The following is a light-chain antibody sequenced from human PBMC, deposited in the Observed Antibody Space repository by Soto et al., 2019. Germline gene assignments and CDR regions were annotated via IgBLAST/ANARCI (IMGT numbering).Light chain of an antibody. CDR3: QQYDFWPRT. Sequence: EVVMTQSPATPSVSPGESATLSCRASQSISSSKLAWYQQNPGQAPRLLLYGVSNRATGVPARFSGSGSGTEFTLTISSLQSEDFAVYYCQQYDFWPRTFGQGTKVDIK. V-gene: IGKV3-15*01. CDR1: QSISSSK. J-gene: IGKJ1*01. CDR2: GVS.